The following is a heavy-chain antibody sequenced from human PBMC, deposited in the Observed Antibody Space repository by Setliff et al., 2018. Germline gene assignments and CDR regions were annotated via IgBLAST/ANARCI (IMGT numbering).Heavy chain of an antibody. CDR3: ARMTWWDNSAYYPDF. Sequence: SETLSLTCTVSGGSISSYYWSWIRQPPGKGLEWIGYIYYSGITNYNPSLKSRVTISVDTSKNQFSLKLSSVTAADTAVYFCARMTWWDNSAYYPDFWGRGTLVTVSS. V-gene: IGHV4-59*01. CDR1: GGSISSYY. J-gene: IGHJ4*02. D-gene: IGHD3-22*01. CDR2: IYYSGIT.